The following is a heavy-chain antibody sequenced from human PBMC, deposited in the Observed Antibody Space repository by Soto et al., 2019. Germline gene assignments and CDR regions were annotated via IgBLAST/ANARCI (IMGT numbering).Heavy chain of an antibody. D-gene: IGHD3-10*02. CDR1: GGSISSYY. CDR3: ARDFCLYGVDY. CDR2: IYYSGST. J-gene: IGHJ4*02. V-gene: IGHV4-59*01. Sequence: SETLSLTCTVSGGSISSYYWSWIRQPPGRGLEWIGYIYYSGSTNYNPSLKSRVTTSVDTSKNQFSLKLSSVTAADTAVYYCARDFCLYGVDYWGQGTLFTVSS.